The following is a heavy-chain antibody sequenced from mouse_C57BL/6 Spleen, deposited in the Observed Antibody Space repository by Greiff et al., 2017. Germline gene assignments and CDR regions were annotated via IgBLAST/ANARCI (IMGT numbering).Heavy chain of an antibody. Sequence: DVKLVESGGGLVKPGGSLKLSCAASGFTFSDYGMHWVRQAPEKGLEWVAYISSGSSTIYYADTVKGRFTIFRDNAKNTLFLQITSLRSEDTAMYYWAIPNDGYLYAMDYWGQGTSVTVSS. V-gene: IGHV5-17*01. D-gene: IGHD2-3*01. CDR2: ISSGSSTI. CDR1: GFTFSDYG. J-gene: IGHJ4*01. CDR3: AIPNDGYLYAMDY.